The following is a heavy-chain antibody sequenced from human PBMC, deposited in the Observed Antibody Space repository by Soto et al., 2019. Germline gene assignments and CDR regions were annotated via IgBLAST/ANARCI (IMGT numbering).Heavy chain of an antibody. CDR2: ISSSGSYI. D-gene: IGHD5-18*01. Sequence: GGSLRLSCVASGFTFSSFGMHWVRQAPGKGLEWVSFISSSGSYIYYADSVKGRFTISRDNAKNSLYLQMNSLRAEDTAVYYCASVDTAMVYLRFDPWGQGTLVTVS. CDR1: GFTFSSFG. CDR3: ASVDTAMVYLRFDP. J-gene: IGHJ5*02. V-gene: IGHV3-21*01.